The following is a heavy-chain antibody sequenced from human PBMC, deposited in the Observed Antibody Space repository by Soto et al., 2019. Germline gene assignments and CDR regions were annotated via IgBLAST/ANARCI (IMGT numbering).Heavy chain of an antibody. CDR1: GCTFSSYA. Sequence: SVKVSCKASGCTFSSYAISWVRQAPGQGLEWMGGIIPIFGTADYAQKFQGRVTITADKSTSTAYMELSSLRSEDTAVYYCARDSGYSYGPDAFDIWGQGTMVTVSS. J-gene: IGHJ3*02. V-gene: IGHV1-69*06. CDR3: ARDSGYSYGPDAFDI. D-gene: IGHD5-18*01. CDR2: IIPIFGTA.